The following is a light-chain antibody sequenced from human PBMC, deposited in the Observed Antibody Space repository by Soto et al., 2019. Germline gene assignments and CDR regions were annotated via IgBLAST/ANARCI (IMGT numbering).Light chain of an antibody. J-gene: IGLJ3*02. CDR3: VAWDDSPKGWV. Sequence: QSVLTQPHSASGTPGQTVTISCSGGSSSIGRSTVNWYQQFPGTAPKLLIHSNNQRPSGVPDRVSGSKSGTSASLVISGLQSEDEADYYCVAWDDSPKGWVFGGGTKLTVL. V-gene: IGLV1-44*01. CDR2: SNN. CDR1: SSSIGRST.